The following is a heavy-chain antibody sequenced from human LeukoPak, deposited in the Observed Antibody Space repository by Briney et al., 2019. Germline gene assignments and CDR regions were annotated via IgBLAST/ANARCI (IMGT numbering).Heavy chain of an antibody. V-gene: IGHV1-2*02. CDR2: INPNSGGT. J-gene: IGHJ6*03. Sequence: ASVKVSCKASGYTFTGYYMHWVRQAPGQGLEWMGWINPNSGGTNYAQKFQGRVTMTRDTSISTAYMELSRLRSDDAAVYYCARFMITFGGVNPSYYYYMDVWGKGTTVTISS. CDR1: GYTFTGYY. CDR3: ARFMITFGGVNPSYYYYMDV. D-gene: IGHD3-16*01.